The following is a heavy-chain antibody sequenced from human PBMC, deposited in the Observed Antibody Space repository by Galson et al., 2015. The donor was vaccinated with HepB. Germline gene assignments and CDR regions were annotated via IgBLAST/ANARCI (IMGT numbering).Heavy chain of an antibody. CDR2: INQDGSEK. CDR1: GVSFSNYW. V-gene: IGHV3-7*01. CDR3: ARPTVGWSPFDP. D-gene: IGHD6-19*01. J-gene: IGHJ5*02. Sequence: SLRLSCAASGVSFSNYWMSWVRQAPGKGLEWVANINQDGSEKYYVDSVKGRFTISRDNAKNSLYLQMNSLRTEDTAVYYCARPTVGWSPFDPWGQGTLVTVSS.